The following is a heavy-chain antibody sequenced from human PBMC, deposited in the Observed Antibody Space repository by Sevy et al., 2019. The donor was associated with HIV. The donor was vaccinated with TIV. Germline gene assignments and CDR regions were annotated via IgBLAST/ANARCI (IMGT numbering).Heavy chain of an antibody. CDR2: LYSTGAT. V-gene: IGHV4-39*01. Sequence: SETLSLTCTISGGSISSSSYYWGWIRQPPGEGLEWMGSLYSTGATSYNPSLESRVTVSADTSRNRFYLKLDSVSAADTAVYYCATPLPSGWYEGTGGYFDLWGRGILVTVSS. D-gene: IGHD6-19*01. J-gene: IGHJ2*01. CDR3: ATPLPSGWYEGTGGYFDL. CDR1: GGSISSSSYY.